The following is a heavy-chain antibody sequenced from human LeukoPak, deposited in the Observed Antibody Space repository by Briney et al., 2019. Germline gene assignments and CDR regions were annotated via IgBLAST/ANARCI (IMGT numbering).Heavy chain of an antibody. CDR3: ASIPATSPYFDL. V-gene: IGHV4-59*12. J-gene: IGHJ2*01. CDR2: IYYSGST. D-gene: IGHD5-12*01. CDR1: GGSISSYY. Sequence: SETLSLTCTVSGGSISSYYWSWIRQPPGKGLEWIGYIYYSGSTNYNPSLKSRVTISVDKSKNQFSLKLSSVTAADTAVYYCASIPATSPYFDLWGRGTLVAVSS.